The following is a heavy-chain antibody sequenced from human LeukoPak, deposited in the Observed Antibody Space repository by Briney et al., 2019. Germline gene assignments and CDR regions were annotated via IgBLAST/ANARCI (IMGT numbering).Heavy chain of an antibody. CDR3: AVLGVPCSGGSCYDDY. D-gene: IGHD2-15*01. CDR1: GYTFTGYY. V-gene: IGHV1-2*02. Sequence: GASVKVSCKASGYTFTGYYMHWVRQAPGQGLEWMGWINPNSGGTNYAQKFQGRVTMTRDTSISTAYMELSRLRSDDTAVYYCAVLGVPCSGGSCYDDYWGQGTLVTVSS. CDR2: INPNSGGT. J-gene: IGHJ4*02.